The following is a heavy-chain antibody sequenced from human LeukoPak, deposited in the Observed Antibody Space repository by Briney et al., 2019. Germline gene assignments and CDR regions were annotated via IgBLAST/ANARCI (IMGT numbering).Heavy chain of an antibody. D-gene: IGHD3-22*01. V-gene: IGHV3-53*01. CDR1: GFSVSSNY. CDR2: IYIAGST. Sequence: GGSLRLSCAASGFSVSSNYMSWVRQAPGKGLEWVSVIYIAGSTYYADSVKGRFTISRDNSKNTLYLQMNSLRAEDTAVYYCALGNYDSSGYYPLPIDYWGQGTLVTVSS. J-gene: IGHJ4*02. CDR3: ALGNYDSSGYYPLPIDY.